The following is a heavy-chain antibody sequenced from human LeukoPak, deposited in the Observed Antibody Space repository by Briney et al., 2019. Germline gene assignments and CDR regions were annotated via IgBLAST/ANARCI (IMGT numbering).Heavy chain of an antibody. J-gene: IGHJ3*02. CDR1: GYSISSGYY. CDR3: ARHMTTDMLDAFDI. Sequence: PSETLSLTCDVSGYSISSGYYWGWIRQFPGKGLEWIGSIFHSGSTYDNPSLKSRVTTSVDASKNYFSLTLSSLTPPDTAVYHRARHMTTDMLDAFDIWGQGTMVIISS. CDR2: IFHSGST. D-gene: IGHD3-10*02. V-gene: IGHV4-38-2*01.